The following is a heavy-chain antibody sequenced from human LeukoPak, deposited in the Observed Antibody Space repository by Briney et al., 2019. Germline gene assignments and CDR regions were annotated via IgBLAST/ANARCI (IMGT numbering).Heavy chain of an antibody. Sequence: GRSLRLSCSASGFSFSSFGFHWVRQAPGKGLEWVAVIWYDGTKEYYADSVKGRFTISKDNSKNTLYLEMNSLRADDTAVYYCVRDRYYSFDQWGQGTVVTVSS. V-gene: IGHV3-33*01. CDR2: IWYDGTKE. J-gene: IGHJ4*02. CDR3: VRDRYYSFDQ. D-gene: IGHD1-26*01. CDR1: GFSFSSFG.